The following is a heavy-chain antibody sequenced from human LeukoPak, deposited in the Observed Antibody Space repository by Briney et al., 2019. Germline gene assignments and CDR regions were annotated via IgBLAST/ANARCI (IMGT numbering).Heavy chain of an antibody. J-gene: IGHJ4*02. V-gene: IGHV1-69*10. CDR2: IIPILGMT. CDR3: ARALWGDGYSYGYGDY. D-gene: IGHD5-18*01. Sequence: SVKVSCKASGYTFTSYGISWVRQAPGQGLEWMGRIIPILGMTNYARKFQGRVTITADRSTTTAYMELSSLRSEDTAVYYCARALWGDGYSYGYGDYWGQGTLVTVSS. CDR1: GYTFTSYG.